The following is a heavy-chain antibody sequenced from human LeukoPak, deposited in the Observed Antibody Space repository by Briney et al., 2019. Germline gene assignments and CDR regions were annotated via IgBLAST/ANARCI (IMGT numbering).Heavy chain of an antibody. J-gene: IGHJ1*01. CDR1: GGSISSYY. Sequence: SETLSLTCTVSGGSISSYYWSWIRQPPGKGLEWIGYIYYSGSTNYNPSLKSRVTISVDTSKNQFSLKLSSVTAADTAVYSCAGHDSSGTYFQHWGQGTLVTVSS. D-gene: IGHD3-22*01. CDR2: IYYSGST. CDR3: AGHDSSGTYFQH. V-gene: IGHV4-59*01.